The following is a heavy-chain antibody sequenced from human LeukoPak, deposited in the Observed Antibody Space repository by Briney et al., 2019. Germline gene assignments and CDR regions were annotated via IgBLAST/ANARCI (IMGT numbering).Heavy chain of an antibody. D-gene: IGHD6-13*01. CDR1: GFTFSSYA. CDR2: ISDSGGST. J-gene: IGHJ4*02. Sequence: GGSLRLSCAASGFTFSSYAMTWVRQAPKKGLEWVSDISDSGGSTYYADSVKGRFTISRDNAKNSLYLQMNSLRAEDTALYYCAGSWYFDYWGQGTLVTVSS. CDR3: AGSWYFDY. V-gene: IGHV3-23*01.